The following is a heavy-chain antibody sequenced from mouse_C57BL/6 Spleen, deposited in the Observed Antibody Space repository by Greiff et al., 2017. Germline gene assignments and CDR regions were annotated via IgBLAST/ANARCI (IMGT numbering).Heavy chain of an antibody. V-gene: IGHV14-4*01. Sequence: EVKLQQSGAELVRPGASVKLSCTASGFNIKDDYMHWVKQRPEQGLEWIGWIDPENGDTEYASKFQGKATITADTSSNTAYLQLSSLTSEDTAVYYCITTVVARGDYWGQGTTLTVSS. D-gene: IGHD1-1*01. CDR2: IDPENGDT. CDR1: GFNIKDDY. J-gene: IGHJ2*01. CDR3: ITTVVARGDY.